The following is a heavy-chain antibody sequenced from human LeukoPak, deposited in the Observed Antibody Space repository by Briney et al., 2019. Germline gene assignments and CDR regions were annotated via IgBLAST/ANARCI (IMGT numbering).Heavy chain of an antibody. D-gene: IGHD3-10*01. CDR2: IFYSGST. Sequence: SETLSLTCTVSGGSISSYYWSWIRQPPGKGLEWIGHIFYSGSTYYSPSLTSRVTISLDKTRNKFSLKLNSVTAADTAVYYCAKSNGYGLLDIWGQGTMVTVSS. CDR1: GGSISSYY. CDR3: AKSNGYGLLDI. J-gene: IGHJ3*02. V-gene: IGHV4-59*12.